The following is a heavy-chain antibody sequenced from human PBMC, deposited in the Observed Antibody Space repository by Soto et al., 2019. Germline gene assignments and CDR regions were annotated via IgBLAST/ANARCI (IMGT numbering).Heavy chain of an antibody. CDR2: IHHSGAT. J-gene: IGHJ6*02. Sequence: QVQLQESGPGLVQPSGTLSLTCAVSGDSITGDNWWRWVRQPPGKGLEWIGEIHHSGATNYNPSLKSRVTISVDKSKNQFSLKLNSVTAADTAMFYCAPQGFYRMGVWGRGTTVTVSS. CDR3: APQGFYRMGV. V-gene: IGHV4-4*02. CDR1: GDSITGDNW.